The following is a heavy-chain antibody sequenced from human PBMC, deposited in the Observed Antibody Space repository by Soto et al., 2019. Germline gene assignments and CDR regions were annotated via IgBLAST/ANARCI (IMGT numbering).Heavy chain of an antibody. CDR2: IYYRGRT. Sequence: QVQLQESGPGLVKPSETLSLTCSVSGGSISNYYWSWVRQSPGKGLEWIGYIYYRGRTNYNPSLTSXPXIXXDPSKNQFSLMLRSVTDADPAVYYCASQRPGPYDYWGQGTLVTVSS. D-gene: IGHD2-8*02. CDR1: GGSISNYY. CDR3: ASQRPGPYDY. V-gene: IGHV4-59*08. J-gene: IGHJ4*02.